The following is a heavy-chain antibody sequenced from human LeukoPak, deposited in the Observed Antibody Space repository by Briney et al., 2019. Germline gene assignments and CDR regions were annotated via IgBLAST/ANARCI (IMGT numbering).Heavy chain of an antibody. D-gene: IGHD3-22*01. CDR1: GGSFSGYY. CDR2: ISGSGGST. Sequence: ETLSLTCAVYGGSFSGYYWSWIRQPPGKGLEWVSAISGSGGSTYYADSVKGRFTISRDNSKNTLYLQMNSLRAEDTAVYYCAKGSSSGYYYYFDYWGQGTLVTVSS. V-gene: IGHV3-23*01. J-gene: IGHJ4*02. CDR3: AKGSSSGYYYYFDY.